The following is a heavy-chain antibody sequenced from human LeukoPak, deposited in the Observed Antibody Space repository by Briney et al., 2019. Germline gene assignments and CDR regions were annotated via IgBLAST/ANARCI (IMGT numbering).Heavy chain of an antibody. D-gene: IGHD3-10*02. V-gene: IGHV3-43*01. CDR2: AGWAGGTT. CDR1: GFNFDRYT. Sequence: PGGSLRLSCATSGFNFDRYTIHWVRQAPGKGLEWVSLAGWAGGTTFYSDSVRGRFTISRDSGRKSVYLQMNSLTTGDTAFYFCAKELDTMFFDYWGQGALVTVSS. CDR3: AKELDTMFFDY. J-gene: IGHJ4*02.